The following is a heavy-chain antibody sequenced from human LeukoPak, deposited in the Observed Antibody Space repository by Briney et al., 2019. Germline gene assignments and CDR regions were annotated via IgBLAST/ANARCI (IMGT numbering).Heavy chain of an antibody. CDR3: ARDFFGWSYDVSDI. Sequence: GGSLRLSCAVSGFTVSTNYMNWVRQAPGKGLEWVSVIYSGGNTYYADSVKGRFTISRDNSKNTLFLQMDSLRAEDTAMYYCARDFFGWSYDVSDIWGQGTVVTVSS. D-gene: IGHD3-10*01. J-gene: IGHJ3*02. CDR2: IYSGGNT. CDR1: GFTVSTNY. V-gene: IGHV3-53*01.